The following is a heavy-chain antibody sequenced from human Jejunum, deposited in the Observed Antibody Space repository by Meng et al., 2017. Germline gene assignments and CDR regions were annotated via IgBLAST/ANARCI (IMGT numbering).Heavy chain of an antibody. CDR1: GGSFGTYY. J-gene: IGHJ4*02. Sequence: QAQPQQLGAGPLKPWETLSPTCAVNGGSFGTYYWTWFRQSPEKGLEWIGEINRSGSTSSNPSLKSRVAISMDTSKNQFFLRLDSVTAADTAVYYCARGRSIDFRLAKYDYWGQGTLVTVSS. CDR2: INRSGST. V-gene: IGHV4-34*01. D-gene: IGHD3-3*01. CDR3: ARGRSIDFRLAKYDY.